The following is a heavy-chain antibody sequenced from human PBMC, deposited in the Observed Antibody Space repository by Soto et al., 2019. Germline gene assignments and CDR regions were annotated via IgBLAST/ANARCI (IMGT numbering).Heavy chain of an antibody. D-gene: IGHD4-17*01. CDR2: IKSKTDGGTT. CDR1: GFTFSNAW. V-gene: IGHV3-15*07. J-gene: IGHJ2*01. Sequence: VQLVESGGGLVKPGGSLRLSCAASGFTFSNAWMNWVRQAPGKGLEWVGRIKSKTDGGTTDYAAPVKGRFTISRDDSKNTLYLQMNSLKTEDTAVYYCTTDGPPNDYGWYFDLWGRGTLVTVSS. CDR3: TTDGPPNDYGWYFDL.